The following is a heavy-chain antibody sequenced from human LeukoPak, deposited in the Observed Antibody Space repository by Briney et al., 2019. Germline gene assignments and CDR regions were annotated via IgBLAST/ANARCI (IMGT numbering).Heavy chain of an antibody. V-gene: IGHV3-33*01. CDR1: GFTFSSYG. J-gene: IGHJ4*02. CDR2: IWYDGSNK. D-gene: IGHD3-10*01. Sequence: GGSLRLSCAASGFTFSSYGMHWVRQAPGKGLEWVAVIWYDGSNKYYADSVKGRFTISRDNSKNTLYLQMNSLRAEDTAVYYCARDHSLSRGSGSYYKDYDDYWGQGTLVTVSS. CDR3: ARDHSLSRGSGSYYKDYDDY.